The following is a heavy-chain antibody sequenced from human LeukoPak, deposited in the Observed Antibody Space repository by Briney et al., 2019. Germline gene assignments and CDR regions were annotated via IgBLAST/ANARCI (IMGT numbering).Heavy chain of an antibody. Sequence: KASETLSLTCAVSGYSISSGYYWGWIRQPPGKGLEWIGSIYHSGSTCYNPSLKSRVTISVDTSKNQFSLKLSSVTAADTAVYYCARYGCSSTSCFYYYYYYMDVWGKGTTVTVSS. V-gene: IGHV4-38-2*01. CDR2: IYHSGST. D-gene: IGHD2-2*01. CDR3: ARYGCSSTSCFYYYYYYMDV. J-gene: IGHJ6*03. CDR1: GYSISSGYY.